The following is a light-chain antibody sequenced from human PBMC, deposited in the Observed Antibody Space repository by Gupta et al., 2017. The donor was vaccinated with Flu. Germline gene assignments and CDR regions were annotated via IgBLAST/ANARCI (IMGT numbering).Light chain of an antibody. J-gene: IGLJ1*01. Sequence: QSALTQPASVSGSPGQSITISCTGTSSDVGGYDLVSWYQQHPGKAPNLMIYDVSDRPSGVSNRFSGSKSGNTASLTISGLQTEDESEYYCASYTSAGTHYVFGAGTKVTVL. CDR3: ASYTSAGTHYV. CDR2: DVS. CDR1: SSDVGGYDL. V-gene: IGLV2-14*03.